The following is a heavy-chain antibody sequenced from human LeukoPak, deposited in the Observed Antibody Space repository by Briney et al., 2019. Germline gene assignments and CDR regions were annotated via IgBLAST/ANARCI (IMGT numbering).Heavy chain of an antibody. CDR1: GFRFNTYW. V-gene: IGHV3-7*01. Sequence: GGSLSLSCAASGFRFNTYWMSWVRQAPGKGLEWVANIKQDGNEKYYADSVKGRFTISRDNSKNTLYLQMNSLGAEDSAVYYCARSVGWWDFDYWGQGTLVTVSS. J-gene: IGHJ4*02. CDR3: ARSVGWWDFDY. CDR2: IKQDGNEK. D-gene: IGHD2-8*02.